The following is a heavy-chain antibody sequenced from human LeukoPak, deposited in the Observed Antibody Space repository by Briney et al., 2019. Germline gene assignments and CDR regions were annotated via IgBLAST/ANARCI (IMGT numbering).Heavy chain of an antibody. V-gene: IGHV1-69*04. CDR1: GGTFSSYA. J-gene: IGHJ4*02. Sequence: SVKVSCKASGGTFSSYAISWVRQAPGQGLEWMGRIIPILGIADYAQKFQGRVTITADKSTSTAYMELSSLRSEDTAVYYCARVVSSMVRGVITLNYFDYWGQGTLVTVSS. CDR3: ARVVSSMVRGVITLNYFDY. D-gene: IGHD3-10*01. CDR2: IIPILGIA.